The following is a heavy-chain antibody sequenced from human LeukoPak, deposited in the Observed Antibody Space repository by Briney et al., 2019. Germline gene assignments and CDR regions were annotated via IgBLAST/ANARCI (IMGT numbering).Heavy chain of an antibody. Sequence: SETLSLTCIVSGGSISSYYWSWIRQPAGKGLEWIGRIYSSGSANYNPSLKSQVSMSVDTSKNQFSLKLSSVTAADTAVYYCARNYYNTNGYYSGFDYWGQGTLLTVSS. CDR1: GGSISSYY. D-gene: IGHD3-22*01. J-gene: IGHJ4*02. CDR2: IYSSGSA. CDR3: ARNYYNTNGYYSGFDY. V-gene: IGHV4-4*07.